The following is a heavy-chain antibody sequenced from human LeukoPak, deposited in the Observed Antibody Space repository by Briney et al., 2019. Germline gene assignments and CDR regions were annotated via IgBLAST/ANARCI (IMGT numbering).Heavy chain of an antibody. CDR1: GFTFDDYT. J-gene: IGHJ4*02. CDR3: AKDLDYDSSGYSPTPLDY. V-gene: IGHV3-43*01. Sequence: GGSLRLSCAASGFTFDDYTMHWVRQAPGKGLEWVSLISWDGGSTYYADSVKGRFTISRDNSKNSLYLQMNSLRTEDTALYYCAKDLDYDSSGYSPTPLDYWGQGTLVTVSS. CDR2: ISWDGGST. D-gene: IGHD3-22*01.